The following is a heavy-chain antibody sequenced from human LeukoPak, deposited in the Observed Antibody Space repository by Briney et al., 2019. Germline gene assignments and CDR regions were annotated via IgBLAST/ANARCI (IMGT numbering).Heavy chain of an antibody. V-gene: IGHV3-23*01. J-gene: IGHJ4*02. D-gene: IGHD1-26*01. CDR1: GFTFSNYA. CDR3: ARDASGSSTGLIDS. Sequence: PGGSLRLSCAASGFTFSNYAMSWVRQAPGKGPEWVSIISGSGDNTHYADSVKGRFTISRDDAKNSLYLQMNSLRAEDTALYYCARDASGSSTGLIDSWGQGTLVTVSS. CDR2: ISGSGDNT.